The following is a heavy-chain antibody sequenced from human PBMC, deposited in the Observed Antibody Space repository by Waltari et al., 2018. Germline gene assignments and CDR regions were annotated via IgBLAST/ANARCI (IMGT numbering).Heavy chain of an antibody. J-gene: IGHJ4*02. CDR1: GYSFTSYW. V-gene: IGHV5-51*01. CDR3: ARRFEYSYDSSGYNYYFDY. CDR2: IYPGDSDT. Sequence: EVQLVQSGAEVKKPGESLKISCKGSGYSFTSYWIGWVRQMPGKGLEWMGIIYPGDSDTRYSPSFQGQVTISADKSISTAYLQWSSLKASDTAMYYCARRFEYSYDSSGYNYYFDYWGQGTLVTVSS. D-gene: IGHD3-22*01.